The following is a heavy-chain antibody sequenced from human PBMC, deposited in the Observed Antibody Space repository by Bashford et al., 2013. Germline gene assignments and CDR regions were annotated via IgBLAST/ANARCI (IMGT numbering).Heavy chain of an antibody. J-gene: IGHJ6*02. Sequence: SETLSLTCTVSGDSIAANYWNWIRQSPGKGLEWIGYVYNSGTTRYNPSLKSRVSISVDTAKNQFSLQMRSVTVADTAVYYXARLLGGKGYDYGVDVWGQGDHGHRLL. D-gene: IGHD4-23*01. V-gene: IGHV4-4*09. CDR1: GDSIAANY. CDR2: VYNSGTT. CDR3: ARLLGGKGYDYGVDV.